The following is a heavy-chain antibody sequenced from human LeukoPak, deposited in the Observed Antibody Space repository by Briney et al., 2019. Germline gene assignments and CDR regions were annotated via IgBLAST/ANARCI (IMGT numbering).Heavy chain of an antibody. CDR2: ISSSGSYI. D-gene: IGHD1-26*01. V-gene: IGHV3-21*01. Sequence: GGSLRLSCAASGFTFSSYTMAWVRQAPRKGLEWVSSISSSGSYIHYADSVKGRFTISRDNAKNSLYLQMNSLRAEDTAVYYCARGLGGLLGSPRGGSYYGYWGQGTLVTVSS. CDR3: ARGLGGLLGSPRGGSYYGY. J-gene: IGHJ4*02. CDR1: GFTFSSYT.